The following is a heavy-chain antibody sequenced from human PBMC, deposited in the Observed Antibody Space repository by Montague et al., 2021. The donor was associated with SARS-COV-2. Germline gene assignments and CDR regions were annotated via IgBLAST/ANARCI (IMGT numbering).Heavy chain of an antibody. J-gene: IGHJ6*02. CDR3: VRGAEEAHFAMDV. CDR2: LYRSGSV. CDR1: GGFISDRYY. Sequence: SETLSLTCIVSGGFISDRYYWAWIRQAPGKGLEWLGSLYRSGSVYSNPXXKSRVSISVDKSKNHFSLRLTSATAAETAVYYCVRGAEEAHFAMDVWGQGTTVTVSS. D-gene: IGHD3-10*01. V-gene: IGHV4-39*02.